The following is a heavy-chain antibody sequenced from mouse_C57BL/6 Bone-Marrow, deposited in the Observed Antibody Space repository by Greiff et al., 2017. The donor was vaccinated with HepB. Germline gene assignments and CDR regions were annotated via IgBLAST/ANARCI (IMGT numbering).Heavy chain of an antibody. CDR1: GFTFSDYG. Sequence: EVHLVESGGGLVKPGGSLKLSCAASGFTFSDYGMHWVRQAPEKGLEWVAYISSGSSTIYYADTVKGRFTISRDNAKNTLFLQMTSLRSEDTAMYYCARRDYDIGYFDVWGTGTTVTVS. CDR3: ARRDYDIGYFDV. CDR2: ISSGSSTI. V-gene: IGHV5-17*01. D-gene: IGHD2-4*01. J-gene: IGHJ1*03.